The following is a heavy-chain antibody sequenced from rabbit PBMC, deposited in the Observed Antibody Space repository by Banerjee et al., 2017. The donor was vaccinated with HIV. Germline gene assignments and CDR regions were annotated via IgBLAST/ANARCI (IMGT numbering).Heavy chain of an antibody. CDR1: GFDFSSYYY. CDR3: VRFASLNDL. Sequence: QSLEESGGDLVKPEGSLTLTCTASGFDFSSYYYMCWVRQAPGKGLELIACISTSSGSTWYASWVNGRFTIANNNAQNTVDLQMNSLTAADTATYFCVRFASLNDLWGQGTLVTVS. V-gene: IGHV1S43*01. D-gene: IGHD1-1*01. CDR2: ISTSSGST. J-gene: IGHJ4*01.